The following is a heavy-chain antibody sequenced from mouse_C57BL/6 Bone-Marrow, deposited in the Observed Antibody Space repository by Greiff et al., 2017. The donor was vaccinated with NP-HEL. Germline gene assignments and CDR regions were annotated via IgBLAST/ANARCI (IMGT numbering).Heavy chain of an antibody. Sequence: EVQLQQSGPELVKPGASVKISCKASGYTFTDYYMNWVKQSHGKSLEWIGDINPNNGGTSYNQKFKGKATLTVDKSSSTAYMELRSLTSEDSAVYYCATREANWDTDYWGQGTTLTVSS. CDR2: INPNNGGT. V-gene: IGHV1-26*01. CDR3: ATREANWDTDY. D-gene: IGHD4-1*01. J-gene: IGHJ2*01. CDR1: GYTFTDYY.